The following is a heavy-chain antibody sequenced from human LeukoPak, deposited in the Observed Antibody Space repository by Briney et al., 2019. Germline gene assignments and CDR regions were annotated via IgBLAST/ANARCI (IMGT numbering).Heavy chain of an antibody. V-gene: IGHV4-34*01. D-gene: IGHD3-3*01. CDR1: GGSFSGYY. Sequence: PSETLSLTCAVYGGSFSGYYWSWIRQPPGTGLEWIGEINHSGSTNYNPSLKSRVTISVDTSKNQFSLKLSSVTAADTAVYYCARGPYYDFWSGYYTDGFDYWGQGTLVTVSS. J-gene: IGHJ4*02. CDR3: ARGPYYDFWSGYYTDGFDY. CDR2: INHSGST.